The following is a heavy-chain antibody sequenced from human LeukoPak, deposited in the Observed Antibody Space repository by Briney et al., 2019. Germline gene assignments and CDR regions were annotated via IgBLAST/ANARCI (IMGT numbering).Heavy chain of an antibody. CDR1: GFTFSSYW. Sequence: PGGSLRLSCAASGFTFSSYWMSWVRQAPGKGLEWVANIKQDGSEKYYVDSVKGRFTISRDNAKNSLYLQMNSLRAEDTAAYYCASSHPYCSGGSCYVDAFDIWGQGTMVTVSS. D-gene: IGHD2-15*01. V-gene: IGHV3-7*01. CDR3: ASSHPYCSGGSCYVDAFDI. J-gene: IGHJ3*02. CDR2: IKQDGSEK.